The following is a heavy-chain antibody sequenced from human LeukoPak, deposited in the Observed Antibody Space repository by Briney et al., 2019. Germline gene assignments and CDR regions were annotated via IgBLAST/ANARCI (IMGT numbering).Heavy chain of an antibody. J-gene: IGHJ5*01. CDR2: ISYNGST. V-gene: IGHV4-30-4*07. Sequence: PSQTLSLPCAVSGVSMRSGSYSWSWIRQPPGKGLECIGYISYNGSTYHNPSLKSRLSISIDTSRNQFSLKLNSVTAADTAVYYCARSYTSSWYWFDSWGQGTVVTVSS. D-gene: IGHD6-13*01. CDR3: ARSYTSSWYWFDS. CDR1: GVSMRSGSYS.